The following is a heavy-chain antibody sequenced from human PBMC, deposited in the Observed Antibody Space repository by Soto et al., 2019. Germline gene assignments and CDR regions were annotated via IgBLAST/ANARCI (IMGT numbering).Heavy chain of an antibody. CDR1: GGTVASSHW. CDR2: VYHTGDT. D-gene: IGHD2-21*02. Sequence: SETLSLTCGVSGGTVASSHWCSWVRQSPGGGLEWIGNVYHTGDTNFNPSLQSRVTISVDKSNNQFSLRLNSLTAADTAVYFCAREIVTAGGNNYFDPWGPGTLVTVSS. V-gene: IGHV4-4*02. CDR3: AREIVTAGGNNYFDP. J-gene: IGHJ5*02.